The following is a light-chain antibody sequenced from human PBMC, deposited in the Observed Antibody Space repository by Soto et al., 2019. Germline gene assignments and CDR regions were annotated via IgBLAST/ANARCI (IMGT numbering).Light chain of an antibody. CDR2: RNN. CDR3: ASWDESPSGVV. V-gene: IGLV1-47*01. CDR1: SCNIGTNY. J-gene: IGLJ3*02. Sequence: SLLTQSPSASATAWQTVTISCSGSSCNIGTNYVFWYQHVPGTAPKLLLYRNNQRPSGVPDRFSGSKSGTSASLAISGLRSEDEAHYSCASWDESPSGVVFGARTKLTV.